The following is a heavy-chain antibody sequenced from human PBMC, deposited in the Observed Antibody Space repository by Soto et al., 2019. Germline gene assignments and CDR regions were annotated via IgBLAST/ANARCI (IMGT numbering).Heavy chain of an antibody. CDR3: ARGVRKPPLGVVVVAAWNYYYYGMDV. D-gene: IGHD2-15*01. J-gene: IGHJ6*02. V-gene: IGHV1-69*06. CDR2: IIPIFGTA. Sequence: QVQLVQSGAEVNKPGSSVKVSCKASGGTFSSYAISWVRQAPGQGLEWMGGIIPIFGTANYAQKFQGRVTITADKSTSTAYMGLSSLRAEDTAVYYCARGVRKPPLGVVVVAAWNYYYYGMDVWGQGTTVTVSS. CDR1: GGTFSSYA.